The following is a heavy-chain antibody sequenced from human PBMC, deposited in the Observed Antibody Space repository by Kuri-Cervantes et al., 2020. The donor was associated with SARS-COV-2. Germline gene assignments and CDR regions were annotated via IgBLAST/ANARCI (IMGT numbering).Heavy chain of an antibody. Sequence: SETLSLTCAVYGGSFSGYYWSWIRQPPGKGLEWIGEINHSGSTNYNPSLKSRVTISVDTSKNQFSLKLSSVTAADTAVYYCARVVSGWYPQGRKGDWFDPWGQGTLVTGSS. V-gene: IGHV4-34*01. CDR2: INHSGST. D-gene: IGHD6-19*01. CDR3: ARVVSGWYPQGRKGDWFDP. J-gene: IGHJ5*02. CDR1: GGSFSGYY.